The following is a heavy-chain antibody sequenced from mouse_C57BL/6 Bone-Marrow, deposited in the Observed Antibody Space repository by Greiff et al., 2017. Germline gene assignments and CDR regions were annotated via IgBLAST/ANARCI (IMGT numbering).Heavy chain of an antibody. J-gene: IGHJ3*01. CDR1: GYTFTDYN. Sequence: EVQLQQSGPELVKPGASVKMSCKASGYTFTDYNMHWVKQSHGKSLEWIGYINPNNGGTSYNQKFKGKATLTVNKSSSTAYMELRSLTSEDSAVYYCARRGAYYYGSSGDWFAYWGQGTLVTVSA. D-gene: IGHD1-1*01. CDR3: ARRGAYYYGSSGDWFAY. V-gene: IGHV1-22*01. CDR2: INPNNGGT.